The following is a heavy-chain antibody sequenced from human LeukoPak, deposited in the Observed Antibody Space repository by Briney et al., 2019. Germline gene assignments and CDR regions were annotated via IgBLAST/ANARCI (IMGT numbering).Heavy chain of an antibody. D-gene: IGHD3-10*01. Sequence: PSETLSLTCTVSGGSISFYYWSWIRQTPGKGLEWIGYIYSNGTTNYNPSLKGRVTISIDTSENQFFLSLRSVTAADTAVYYCAWFGKNGLLDYWGQGTLVTVSS. CDR1: GGSISFYY. CDR3: AWFGKNGLLDY. V-gene: IGHV4-59*01. J-gene: IGHJ4*02. CDR2: IYSNGTT.